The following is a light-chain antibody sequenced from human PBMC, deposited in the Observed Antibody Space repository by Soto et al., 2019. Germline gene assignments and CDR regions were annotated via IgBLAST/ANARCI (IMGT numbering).Light chain of an antibody. CDR1: SSDVGGYNY. J-gene: IGLJ2*01. V-gene: IGLV2-14*01. Sequence: QSALTQPASVSGSPGQSITISCTGTSSDVGGYNYVSWYQQHPGKAPKLMIYEVSNRPSGVSNRFSGSKSGNTASLTVSGLQAEDEADYYCSSYGGNDNVVFGGGTKLTVL. CDR2: EVS. CDR3: SSYGGNDNVV.